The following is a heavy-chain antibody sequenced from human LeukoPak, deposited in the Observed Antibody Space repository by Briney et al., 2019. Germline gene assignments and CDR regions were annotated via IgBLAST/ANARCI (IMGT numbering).Heavy chain of an antibody. CDR1: GFIFSSFT. J-gene: IGHJ4*02. D-gene: IGHD5-18*01. Sequence: GGSLRLSCAASGFIFSSFTMNWVRQAPGKGLEWVSSISSSSTSIYYADSVKGRFTISRDNAKNSLFLQMNSLRAEDTAMYYCARELVDTAMVYWGQGTLVTVSS. CDR2: ISSSSTSI. CDR3: ARELVDTAMVY. V-gene: IGHV3-21*01.